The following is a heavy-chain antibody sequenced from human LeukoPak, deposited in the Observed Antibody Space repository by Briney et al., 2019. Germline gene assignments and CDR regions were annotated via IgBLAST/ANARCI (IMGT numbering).Heavy chain of an antibody. CDR1: GGTFSSYA. J-gene: IGHJ4*02. Sequence: SVKVSCKASGGTFSSYAISWVRQAPGQGLEWMGRIIPILGTANYAQKFQGRVTITADKSTSTAYMELSSLRSEDTAVYYCAVYCGGDCPLDYWGQGTLVTVSS. CDR2: IIPILGTA. CDR3: AVYCGGDCPLDY. V-gene: IGHV1-69*04. D-gene: IGHD2-21*02.